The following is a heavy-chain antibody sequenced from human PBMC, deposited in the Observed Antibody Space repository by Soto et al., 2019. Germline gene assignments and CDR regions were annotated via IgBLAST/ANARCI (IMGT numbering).Heavy chain of an antibody. J-gene: IGHJ6*02. V-gene: IGHV4-59*01. CDR1: DGSISRNN. CDR2: VHHTGRT. CDR3: ARLAPLFWTDPFYYQAMDV. Sequence: SETLSLTRAVSDGSISRNNRSWVRQDPGKGLEWIGYVHHTGRTNYNPSLQSRATLSLDMSKNQFSLKLSSVTAADTAVYYCARLAPLFWTDPFYYQAMDVWSQGTTVTVS. D-gene: IGHD3-10*01.